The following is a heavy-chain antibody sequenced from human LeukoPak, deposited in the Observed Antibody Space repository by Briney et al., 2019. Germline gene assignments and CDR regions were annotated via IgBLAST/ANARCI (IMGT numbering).Heavy chain of an antibody. J-gene: IGHJ4*02. Sequence: SQTLSLTCAISGDSVSSNSAAWHWIRQSPSRGLEWLGRTYYRSKWFSYYAASVRSRITINPDTSKNQFSLQLKSVTPEDTALYYCARDLYSYGYGYFDYWGQGTLVTVSS. D-gene: IGHD5-18*01. CDR3: ARDLYSYGYGYFDY. CDR1: GDSVSSNSAA. V-gene: IGHV6-1*01. CDR2: TYYRSKWFS.